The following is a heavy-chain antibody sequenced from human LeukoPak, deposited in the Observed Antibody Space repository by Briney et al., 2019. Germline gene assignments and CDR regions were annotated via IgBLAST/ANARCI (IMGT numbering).Heavy chain of an antibody. CDR1: GGTFSSYA. V-gene: IGHV1-69*13. CDR2: ITPIFGTA. Sequence: ASVRVSCKASGGTFSSYAISWVRQAPGQGLEWMGGITPIFGTANYAQKFQGRVTITADESTSTAYMELSSLRSEDAAVYYCAGYSSGWGAFDYWGQGTLVTVSS. D-gene: IGHD6-19*01. CDR3: AGYSSGWGAFDY. J-gene: IGHJ4*02.